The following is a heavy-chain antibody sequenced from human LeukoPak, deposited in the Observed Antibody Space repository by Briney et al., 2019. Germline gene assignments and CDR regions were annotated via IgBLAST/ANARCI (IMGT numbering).Heavy chain of an antibody. CDR2: IYSAGAT. CDR1: GLTVNHIY. J-gene: IGHJ5*02. D-gene: IGHD3-3*01. V-gene: IGHV3-53*01. CDR3: ARVPRLFWSGAYDL. Sequence: GGPLRLSCLASGLTVNHIYMTWARQAPGKGLEWVSAIYSAGATNYADSVRGRFTISRDISKKTLYLQMNSLRAEDTAVYYCARVPRLFWSGAYDLWGQGTLVTVSS.